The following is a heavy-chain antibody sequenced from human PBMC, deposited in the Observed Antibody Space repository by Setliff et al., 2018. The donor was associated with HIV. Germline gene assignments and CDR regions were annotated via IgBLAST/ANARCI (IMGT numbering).Heavy chain of an antibody. CDR3: ARTDYDSGKSVLDS. CDR1: GYTFTSYY. V-gene: IGHV1-46*01. Sequence: GASVKVSCKASGYTFTSYYMHWVRQAPGQGLEWMGMVYPSDGSTSYAQKFQGRVTMTRDTSTTIAYMELSSLTSEDTALYFCARTDYDSGKSVLDSWGQGTLVTVSS. CDR2: VYPSDGST. J-gene: IGHJ5*01. D-gene: IGHD3-10*01.